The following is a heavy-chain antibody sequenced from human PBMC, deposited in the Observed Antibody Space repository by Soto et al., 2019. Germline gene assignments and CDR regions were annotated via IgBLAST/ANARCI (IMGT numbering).Heavy chain of an antibody. CDR1: GYTFTSYD. V-gene: IGHV1-8*01. D-gene: IGHD2-15*01. CDR3: ARSGGSVNWFDP. J-gene: IGHJ5*02. CDR2: MNPNSSNT. Sequence: ASVKVSCKASGYTFTSYDINWVRQATGQGLEWMGWMNPNSSNTGYAQKFQGRVTMTRNTSISTAYMELSSLRSEDTAVYYCARSGGSVNWFDPWGQGTLVTVSS.